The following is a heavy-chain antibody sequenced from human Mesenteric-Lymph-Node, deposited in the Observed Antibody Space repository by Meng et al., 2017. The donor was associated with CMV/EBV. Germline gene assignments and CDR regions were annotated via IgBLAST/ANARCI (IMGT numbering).Heavy chain of an antibody. Sequence: GESLKISCAASGFTFSNYEMIWIRQAPGKGLEWVSYITGSGSIIYYADSVKGRFTVSRDNAKNSLYLQMNSLRAEDTALYYCAKTFGVLNYFDYWGQGTLVTVSS. J-gene: IGHJ4*02. V-gene: IGHV3-48*03. CDR1: GFTFSNYE. CDR2: ITGSGSII. D-gene: IGHD3-3*01. CDR3: AKTFGVLNYFDY.